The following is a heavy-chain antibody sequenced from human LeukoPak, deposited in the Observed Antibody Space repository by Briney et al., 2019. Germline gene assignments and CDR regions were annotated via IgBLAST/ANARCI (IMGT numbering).Heavy chain of an antibody. CDR2: INPNSGGT. D-gene: IGHD6-19*01. CDR3: ARVIFSSGRYYFDY. CDR1: GYTFTGYY. V-gene: IGHV1-2*02. J-gene: IGHJ4*02. Sequence: ASVKVSCKASGYTFTGYYMHWVRQAPGQGLEWMGWINPNSGGTNYAQKFQGRVTMTRDTSISTAYMELSRLRSDATAVYYCARVIFSSGRYYFDYWGQGTLVTVSS.